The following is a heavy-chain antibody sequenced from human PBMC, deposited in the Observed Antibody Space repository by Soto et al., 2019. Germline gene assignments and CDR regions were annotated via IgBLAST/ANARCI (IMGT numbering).Heavy chain of an antibody. D-gene: IGHD1-26*01. V-gene: IGHV3-30-3*01. Sequence: QVQLVESGGGVVQPGRSLRLSCAASGFTFSSYAMHWVRQAPGKGLEWVAVISYDGSNKYYAGSVKGRFTISRDNYENTLYLQMSNLKAEKAAVYYCARAGWEIYGRRGDAFDIWGQGTMVTVSS. CDR2: ISYDGSNK. J-gene: IGHJ3*02. CDR1: GFTFSSYA. CDR3: ARAGWEIYGRRGDAFDI.